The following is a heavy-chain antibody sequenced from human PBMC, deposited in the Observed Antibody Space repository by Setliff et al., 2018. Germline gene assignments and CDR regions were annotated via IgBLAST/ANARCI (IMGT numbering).Heavy chain of an antibody. CDR1: GGTFTYYY. V-gene: IGHV4-34*01. CDR2: ITHTGSTGST. Sequence: SETLSLTCAASGGTFTYYYWTWIRQSPAKGLEWIGEITHTGSTGSTRYNPSLMSRVTMSIDTSKNQFSLTVTSMTAADTAVYYCARGRNVASRLLDSWGQGTLVTVSS. CDR3: ARGRNVASRLLDS. D-gene: IGHD6-6*01. J-gene: IGHJ4*02.